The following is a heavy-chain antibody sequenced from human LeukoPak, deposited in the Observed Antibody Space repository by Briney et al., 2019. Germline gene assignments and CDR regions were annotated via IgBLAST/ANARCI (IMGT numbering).Heavy chain of an antibody. J-gene: IGHJ6*02. D-gene: IGHD3-10*01. CDR3: ARVGLLWFGGREGYYGMDI. V-gene: IGHV4-61*02. CDR2: IYTSGST. Sequence: SETLSLTCTVSGGSISSGSYYWSWIRQPAGRGLEWIGRIYTSGSTNYNPSLKSRVTISVDTSKNQFSLKLSSVTAADTAVYYCARVGLLWFGGREGYYGMDIWGQGTTVTVSS. CDR1: GGSISSGSYY.